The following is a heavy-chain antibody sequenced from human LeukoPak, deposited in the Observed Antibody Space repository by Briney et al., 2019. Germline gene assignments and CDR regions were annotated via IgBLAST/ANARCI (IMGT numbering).Heavy chain of an antibody. CDR3: ASQQLVAAPFDY. D-gene: IGHD6-13*01. Sequence: PSETLSLTCTVSGGSISSSSYYWGWIRQPPGKGLEWIGSFFYSGSTYYNPSLKSRVTISVDTSKNQFSLKLSSVTAADTAVYYCASQQLVAAPFDYWGQGTLVTVSS. CDR1: GGSISSSSYY. CDR2: FFYSGST. J-gene: IGHJ4*02. V-gene: IGHV4-39*07.